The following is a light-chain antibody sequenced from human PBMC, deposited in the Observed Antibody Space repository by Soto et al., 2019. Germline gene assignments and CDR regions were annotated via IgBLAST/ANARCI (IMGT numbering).Light chain of an antibody. CDR3: AAWDGSLNNVL. Sequence: VVTQPPSESGTPGQRVTIPCSGSGSSIGTNTVNWYRQLPGTTPKLLIYGDNQRPSGVPDRFSGSKSGTSASLAISGLQSEDEAEYYWAAWDGSLNNVLFGGGTKLTVL. CDR2: GDN. J-gene: IGLJ2*01. V-gene: IGLV1-44*01. CDR1: GSSIGTNT.